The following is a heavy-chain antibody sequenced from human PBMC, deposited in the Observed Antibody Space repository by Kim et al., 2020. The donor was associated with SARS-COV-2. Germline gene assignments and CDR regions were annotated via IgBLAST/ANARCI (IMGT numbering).Heavy chain of an antibody. CDR1: RFTFSSSA. CDR3: ARHVHLTTVTFLWYFDL. D-gene: IGHD3-16*01. CDR2: IFGSGHGT. Sequence: GGSLRLSCTASRFTFSSSAMTWVRQAPGKGLEWVSTIFGSGHGTYYRDPVQGRFTVSRDNSRNTLFLQMNNLRVDDTAIYYCARHVHLTTVTFLWYFDLWGRGT. V-gene: IGHV3-23*01. J-gene: IGHJ2*01.